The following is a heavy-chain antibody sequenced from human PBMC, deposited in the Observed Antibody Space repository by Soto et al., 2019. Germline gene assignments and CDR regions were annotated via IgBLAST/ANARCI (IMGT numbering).Heavy chain of an antibody. D-gene: IGHD6-13*01. J-gene: IGHJ1*01. CDR3: VKDESINWYSGHFRH. Sequence: LRLSCAASGFTFDDYAMHWVRQVPGKGLEWVSGINWNSGSIGYGDSVKGRFAISRDNAKNSLHLQMNSLSAEDTAFYCCVKDESINWYSGHFRHWGQGTLVTVSS. CDR2: INWNSGSI. V-gene: IGHV3-9*01. CDR1: GFTFDDYA.